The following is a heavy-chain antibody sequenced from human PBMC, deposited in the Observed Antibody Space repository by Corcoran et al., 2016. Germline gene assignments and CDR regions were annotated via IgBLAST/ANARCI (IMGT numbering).Heavy chain of an antibody. J-gene: IGHJ4*02. D-gene: IGHD3-16*01. CDR3: ARLGQRRIMITFGGY. V-gene: IGHV4-39*01. CDR1: GGSISSSSYY. CDR2: IYYSGST. Sequence: QLQLQESGPGLVKPSETLSLTCTVSGGSISSSSYYWGWIRQPPGKGLEWIGSIYYSGSTYYNPSLKSRVTISVDTSKNQFSLKLSSVTAADTAVYYCARLGQRRIMITFGGYWGQGTLVTVSS.